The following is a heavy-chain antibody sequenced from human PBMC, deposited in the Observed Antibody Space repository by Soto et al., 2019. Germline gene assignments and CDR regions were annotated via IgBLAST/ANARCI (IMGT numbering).Heavy chain of an antibody. CDR3: ARGRGRYSSGWSWFDP. D-gene: IGHD6-19*01. CDR2: IFQSGST. Sequence: SETLSLTCGVSGGTIRSPDWWTWVRQPPGKGLEWIGEIFQSGSTNYTPSLESRVTISVDKSKNQFSLTLTSVTAADTAVYFCARGRGRYSSGWSWFDPWGQGILVTVSS. CDR1: GGTIRSPDW. J-gene: IGHJ5*02. V-gene: IGHV4-4*02.